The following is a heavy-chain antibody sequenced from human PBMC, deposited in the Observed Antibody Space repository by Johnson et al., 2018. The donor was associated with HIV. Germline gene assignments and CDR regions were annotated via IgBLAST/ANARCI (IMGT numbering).Heavy chain of an antibody. J-gene: IGHJ3*02. V-gene: IGHV3-30*18. CDR3: AKDGAMAFDI. D-gene: IGHD2-2*01. CDR2: ISYDGTNK. Sequence: QVQLVESGGGVVQPGRSLRLSCAASGFTFSSYCMHCVRQAPGKGLEWVAVISYDGTNKYYADSVKGRFTISRDKSKNTLYLQMNSLRAEDTAVYYCAKDGAMAFDIWGQGTLVTVSS. CDR1: GFTFSSYC.